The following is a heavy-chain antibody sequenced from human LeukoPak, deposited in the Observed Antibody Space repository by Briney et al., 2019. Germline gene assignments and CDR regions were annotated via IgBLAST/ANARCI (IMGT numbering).Heavy chain of an antibody. CDR1: GGTFSSYA. CDR2: IIPIFGTA. V-gene: IGHV1-69*05. Sequence: ASVKVSCKASGGTFSSYAISWVRQAPGQGLEWMGGIIPIFGTANYAQKFQGRVTITTDESTSTAYMELSSLRAEDTAVYYCARAGYSSTSLALDYYYYMDVWGKGTTVTVSS. CDR3: ARAGYSSTSLALDYYYYMDV. J-gene: IGHJ6*03. D-gene: IGHD2-2*01.